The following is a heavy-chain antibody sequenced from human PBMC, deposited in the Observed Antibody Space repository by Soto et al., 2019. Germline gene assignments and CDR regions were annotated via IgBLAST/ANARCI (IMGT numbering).Heavy chain of an antibody. Sequence: SETLSLTCTVSGGSISSGGYYWSWIRQHPGKGLEWIGYIYYSGSTYYNPSLKSRVTISVDTSKNQFSLKLSSVTAADTAVYYCARGHIVVVPPRGPYYYGMDVWGQGTTVTVSS. CDR1: GGSISSGGYY. V-gene: IGHV4-31*03. CDR2: IYYSGST. D-gene: IGHD2-21*01. CDR3: ARGHIVVVPPRGPYYYGMDV. J-gene: IGHJ6*02.